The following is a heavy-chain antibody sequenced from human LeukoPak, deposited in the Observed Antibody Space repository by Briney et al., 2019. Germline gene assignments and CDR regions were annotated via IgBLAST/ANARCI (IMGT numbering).Heavy chain of an antibody. J-gene: IGHJ5*02. Sequence: GASVKVSCKASGGTFSSYAISWVRQAPGQGLEWMGGIIPIFGTANYAQKFQGRVTITADESTSTAYMELSSLRSEDTAVYYCARDHCSSTSCYLVWFDPWGQGTLVTVSS. V-gene: IGHV1-69*13. CDR3: ARDHCSSTSCYLVWFDP. CDR1: GGTFSSYA. CDR2: IIPIFGTA. D-gene: IGHD2-2*01.